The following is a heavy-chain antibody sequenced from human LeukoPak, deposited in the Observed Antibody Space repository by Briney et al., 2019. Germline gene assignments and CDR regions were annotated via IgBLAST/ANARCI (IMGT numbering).Heavy chain of an antibody. CDR1: GGSISSYY. CDR2: IYYSGST. V-gene: IGHV4-59*08. J-gene: IGHJ2*01. CDR3: ARMAGPSIYPSHWYFDL. D-gene: IGHD3-10*01. Sequence: SETLSLTCTVSGGSISSYYWSWIRQAPGKGLEWIGYIYYSGSTNYNPSLKSRVTISVDTSKNQFSLKLSSVTAADTAVYYCARMAGPSIYPSHWYFDLWGRGTLVTVSS.